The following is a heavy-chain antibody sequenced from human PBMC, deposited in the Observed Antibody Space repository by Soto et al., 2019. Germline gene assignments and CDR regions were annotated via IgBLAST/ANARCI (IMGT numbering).Heavy chain of an antibody. J-gene: IGHJ5*02. CDR2: IIPIFGTA. D-gene: IGHD3-3*01. CDR1: GGTFSSYA. Sequence: QVQLVQSGAEVKKPGSSVKVSCKASGGTFSSYAISWVRQAPGQGLEWMGGIIPIFGTAKYAQKFQGRVTITADESTSTAYMELSSLRSEDTAVYYCARARFLEWLVPNRNNWFDPWGQGTLVTVSS. V-gene: IGHV1-69*01. CDR3: ARARFLEWLVPNRNNWFDP.